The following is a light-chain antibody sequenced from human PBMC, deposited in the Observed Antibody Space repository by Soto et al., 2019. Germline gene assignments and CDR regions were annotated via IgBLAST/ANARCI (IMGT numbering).Light chain of an antibody. Sequence: EIVLTQSPVTLSLSPGERTTLSCRASQSLSTTYLAWYQQKPGQAPSLLIYGASSRATGSPDRFGGGGAGTDFTLTISRLQADDFAVYYCRQYGRSPPYTFGQGTKLDIK. CDR1: QSLSTTY. CDR3: RQYGRSPPYT. V-gene: IGKV3-20*01. J-gene: IGKJ2*01. CDR2: GAS.